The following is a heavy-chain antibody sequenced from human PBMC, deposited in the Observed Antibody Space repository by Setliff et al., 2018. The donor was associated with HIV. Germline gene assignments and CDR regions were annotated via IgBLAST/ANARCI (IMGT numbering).Heavy chain of an antibody. CDR2: ISGSGGTT. Sequence: PGGSLRLSCAASGFTVSSNYMSWVRQAPGKGLEWVSVISGSGGTTYYADSVKGRFTISRDNSKNTVFLQMNSLRGEDTAVYYCAALKGYSYGRGFHLDYWGQGTPVTVSS. J-gene: IGHJ4*02. V-gene: IGHV3-23*01. CDR1: GFTVSSNY. D-gene: IGHD5-18*01. CDR3: AALKGYSYGRGFHLDY.